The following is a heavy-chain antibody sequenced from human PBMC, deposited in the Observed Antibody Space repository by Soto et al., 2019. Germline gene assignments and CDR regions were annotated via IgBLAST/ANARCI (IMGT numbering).Heavy chain of an antibody. Sequence: GLDLEWLALIYWDDDKRYSPSLKSRLTITKDTSKNQVVLTMTNMDPVDTATYYCALTPLAYCGGDCYRLDYWGQGTLVTVSS. D-gene: IGHD2-21*02. V-gene: IGHV2-5*02. CDR3: ALTPLAYCGGDCYRLDY. J-gene: IGHJ4*02. CDR2: IYWDDDK.